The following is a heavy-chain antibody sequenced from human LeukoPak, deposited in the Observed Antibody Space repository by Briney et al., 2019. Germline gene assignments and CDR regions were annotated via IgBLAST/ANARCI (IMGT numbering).Heavy chain of an antibody. J-gene: IGHJ5*02. CDR3: ARVNTQGVPSP. Sequence: PSGTLSLTCAVSGGSISSSDYYWGWIRQPPGKGLEWIASIYYRGTTHYNPSHQSRVTMSVDTSKNQFSLKLSSVTAADTAVYYCARVNTQGVPSPWGQGILVTVSS. CDR1: GGSISSSDYY. CDR2: IYYRGTT. D-gene: IGHD2-15*01. V-gene: IGHV4-39*01.